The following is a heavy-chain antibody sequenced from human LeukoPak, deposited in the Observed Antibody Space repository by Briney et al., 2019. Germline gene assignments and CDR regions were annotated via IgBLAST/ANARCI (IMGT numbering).Heavy chain of an antibody. D-gene: IGHD4-17*01. CDR2: ISGSGGST. CDR1: GFTFSSYA. CDR3: ARGNDYGDYVGAFDI. J-gene: IGHJ3*02. Sequence: GGSLRLSCAASGFTFSSYAMSWVRQAPGKGLEWVSAISGSGGSTYYADSVKGRFTISRDNSKNTLYLQMNSLRAEDTAVYYCARGNDYGDYVGAFDIWGQGTMVTVSS. V-gene: IGHV3-23*01.